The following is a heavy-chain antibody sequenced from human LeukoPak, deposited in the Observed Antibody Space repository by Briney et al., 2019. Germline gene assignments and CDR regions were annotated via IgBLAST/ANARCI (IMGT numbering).Heavy chain of an antibody. CDR2: TYETGST. V-gene: IGHV4-39*01. J-gene: IGHJ4*02. Sequence: SETLSLACTVSGDSISTSTYFWGWIRQPPGKGLEWIGSTYETGSTNYNPSLKSRVTISVDTSKNHFFLELSSVTAADTAVYYCARQDRGDDPYFDHWGQGTLVTVSS. D-gene: IGHD5-12*01. CDR3: ARQDRGDDPYFDH. CDR1: GDSISTSTYF.